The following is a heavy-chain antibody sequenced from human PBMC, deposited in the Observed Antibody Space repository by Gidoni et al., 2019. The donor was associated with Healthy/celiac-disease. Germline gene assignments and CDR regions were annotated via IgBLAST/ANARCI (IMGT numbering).Heavy chain of an antibody. CDR3: ARDNDPERYNDAFDI. CDR1: GFTFGAYY. J-gene: IGHJ3*02. V-gene: IGHV3-11*01. Sequence: QAQLVESGGGLVKPGGSLRLSCAASGFTFGAYYMSWIRQAPGKGLEWVSYISSSGSTIYYADSVKGRFTISRDNAKNSLYLQMNSLRAEDTAVYYCARDNDPERYNDAFDIWGQGTMVTVSS. D-gene: IGHD1-1*01. CDR2: ISSSGSTI.